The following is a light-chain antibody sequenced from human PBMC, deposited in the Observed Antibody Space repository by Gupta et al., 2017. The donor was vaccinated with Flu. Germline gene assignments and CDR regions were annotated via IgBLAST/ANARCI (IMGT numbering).Light chain of an antibody. CDR2: DDS. V-gene: IGLV3-21*02. CDR1: DIGRKS. Sequence: SYVLTQPPSVSVAPGQTARITCGGNDIGRKSVHWYQQRPGQAPVLVVYDDSGRPSGIPERLSVSNSGNTATLSISRVEAGDEADYYCQVWDSSSVHWVFGGGTKLTVL. J-gene: IGLJ3*02. CDR3: QVWDSSSVHWV.